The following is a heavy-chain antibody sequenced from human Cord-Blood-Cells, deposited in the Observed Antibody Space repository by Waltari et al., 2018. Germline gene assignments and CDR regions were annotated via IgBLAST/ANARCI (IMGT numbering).Heavy chain of an antibody. CDR1: GGSISSYY. CDR3: ARDPNSSGWYYFDY. D-gene: IGHD6-19*01. CDR2: IYTSGRT. J-gene: IGHJ4*02. V-gene: IGHV4-4*07. Sequence: QVQLQESGPGLVKPSETLSLTCTVSGGSISSYYWSWIRQPAGKGLEWIGRIYTSGRTNYNPSLKSRVTMSVDTSKNQFSLKLSSVTAADTAVYYCARDPNSSGWYYFDYWGQGTLVTVSS.